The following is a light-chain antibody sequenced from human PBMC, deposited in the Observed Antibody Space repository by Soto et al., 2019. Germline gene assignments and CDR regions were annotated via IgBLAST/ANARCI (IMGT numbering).Light chain of an antibody. CDR1: SSDVGDYNY. CDR2: EVS. V-gene: IGLV2-14*01. J-gene: IGLJ1*01. Sequence: QSALTQPASVSGSLGQSITISCTGTSSDVGDYNYVSWYQQYPGKAPKLMIYEVSNRPSGISNRFSGSKSGNTASLTISGLQAEDEADYYCKSYTTSSSLYVFGTGTKVSVL. CDR3: KSYTTSSSLYV.